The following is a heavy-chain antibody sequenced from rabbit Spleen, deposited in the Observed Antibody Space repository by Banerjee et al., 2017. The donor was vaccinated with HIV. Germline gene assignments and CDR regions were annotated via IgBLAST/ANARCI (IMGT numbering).Heavy chain of an antibody. CDR2: INAVTGKA. D-gene: IGHD8-1*01. J-gene: IGHJ6*01. CDR3: ARDTGSSFSSYGMDL. CDR1: GFSFSSGYD. V-gene: IGHV1S40*01. Sequence: QSLEESGGDLVKPGASLTLTCKASGFSFSSGYDMCWVRQAPGKGLEWIACINAVTGKAVYASWAKGRFTCSKTSSTTVTLQLTSLTVADTATYFCARDTGSSFSSYGMDLWGQGTLVTVS.